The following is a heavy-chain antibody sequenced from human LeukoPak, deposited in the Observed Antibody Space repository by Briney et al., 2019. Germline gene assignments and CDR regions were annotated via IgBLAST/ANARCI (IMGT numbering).Heavy chain of an antibody. CDR2: IKQDGSEK. Sequence: GGSLRHSCAASGLTFSSYWMSWVRQAPGKGLQWVANIKQDGSEKYYVDSVKGRFTISRDNAKNSLYLQMNSLRAEDAAVYYCAIGGYCSGGSCYPLASWGQGTLVTVSS. V-gene: IGHV3-7*01. CDR1: GLTFSSYW. J-gene: IGHJ5*02. D-gene: IGHD2-15*01. CDR3: AIGGYCSGGSCYPLAS.